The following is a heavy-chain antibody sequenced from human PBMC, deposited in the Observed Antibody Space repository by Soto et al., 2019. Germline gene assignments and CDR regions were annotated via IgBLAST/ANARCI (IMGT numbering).Heavy chain of an antibody. CDR1: GFTFSSYG. Sequence: QVQLVESGGGVVQPGRSLRLSCAASGFTFSSYGMHWVRQAPGKGLEWVAVIWYDGSNKYYADSVKGRFTISRDNSKNPLYLQMNSLRAEDTDVYYCASDWYSSGGYEMDGMDVWGQGTTVTVSS. D-gene: IGHD6-19*01. CDR2: IWYDGSNK. CDR3: ASDWYSSGGYEMDGMDV. V-gene: IGHV3-33*01. J-gene: IGHJ6*02.